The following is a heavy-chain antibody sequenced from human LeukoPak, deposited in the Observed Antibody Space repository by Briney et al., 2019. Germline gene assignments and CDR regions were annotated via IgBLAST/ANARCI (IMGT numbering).Heavy chain of an antibody. CDR2: ISYDGSNK. CDR3: ARGLVVVAATDY. D-gene: IGHD2-15*01. CDR1: GFTFSSYA. V-gene: IGHV3-30*04. J-gene: IGHJ4*02. Sequence: GGSLRLSCAASGFTFSSYAMHWVRQAPGKGLEWVAVISYDGSNKYYADSVKGRFTISRDNSKNTLYPQMNSLRAEDTAVYYCARGLVVVAATDYWGQGTLVTVSS.